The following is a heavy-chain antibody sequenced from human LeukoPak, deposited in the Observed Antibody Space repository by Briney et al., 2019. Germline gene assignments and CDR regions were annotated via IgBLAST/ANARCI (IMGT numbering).Heavy chain of an antibody. CDR3: AKASERITIFGVVCFDY. V-gene: IGHV3-30-3*01. Sequence: GGSLRLSCAASGFTFRSYAMHWVRQAPGKGLECVALMSNDGSDENYADSVKGRFTISRDNSKNTLYLQMNSLRAEDTAVYYCAKASERITIFGVVCFDYWGQGTLVTVSS. J-gene: IGHJ4*02. CDR2: MSNDGSDE. D-gene: IGHD3-3*01. CDR1: GFTFRSYA.